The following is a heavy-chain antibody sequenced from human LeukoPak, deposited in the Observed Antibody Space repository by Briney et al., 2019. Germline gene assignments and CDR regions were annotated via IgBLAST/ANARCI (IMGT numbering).Heavy chain of an antibody. CDR2: IYPGDSDT. CDR1: GYSFTSYW. Sequence: GESLKISCKGSGYSFTSYWIGWVRQMPGKGLEWMGIIYPGDSDTRYSPSFQGQVTISADKSISTAYLQWSSLKASDTAMYYCASRLKREDGIRYFDWSPGGNWFDPWGQGTLVTVSS. J-gene: IGHJ5*02. D-gene: IGHD3-9*01. CDR3: ASRLKREDGIRYFDWSPGGNWFDP. V-gene: IGHV5-51*01.